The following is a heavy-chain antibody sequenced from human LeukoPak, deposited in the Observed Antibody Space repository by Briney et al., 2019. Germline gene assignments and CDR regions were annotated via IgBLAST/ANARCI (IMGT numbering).Heavy chain of an antibody. D-gene: IGHD3-10*01. CDR1: GYSISSGYY. CDR3: ARGLKSLWFGGRNWFDP. CDR2: IYHSGST. Sequence: RSSETLSLTCTVSGYSISSGYYWGWIRQPPGKGLEWIGSIYHSGSTYYNPSLKSRVTISVDTSKNQFSLKLSSVTAADTAVYYCARGLKSLWFGGRNWFDPWGQGTLVTVSS. J-gene: IGHJ5*02. V-gene: IGHV4-38-2*02.